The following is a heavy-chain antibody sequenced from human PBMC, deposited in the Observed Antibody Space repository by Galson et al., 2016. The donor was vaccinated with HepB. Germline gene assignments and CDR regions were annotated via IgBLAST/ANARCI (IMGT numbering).Heavy chain of an antibody. CDR3: AKSAVAKVVYYYYGMDV. D-gene: IGHD6-13*01. V-gene: IGHV3-23*01. Sequence: SLRLSCAASGFDFSSYAMNWVRQAPGKGLEWVSSITGGGGGTYYADSVKGRFTIYRDNSHNTLYLQMNRLTAEDTAIYYRAKSAVAKVVYYYYGMDVWGKGTTVTVSS. J-gene: IGHJ6*04. CDR2: ITGGGGGT. CDR1: GFDFSSYA.